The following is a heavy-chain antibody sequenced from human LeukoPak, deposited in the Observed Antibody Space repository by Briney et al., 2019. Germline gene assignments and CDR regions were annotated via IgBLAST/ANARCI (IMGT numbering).Heavy chain of an antibody. CDR2: ISGSGGST. J-gene: IGHJ6*02. CDR3: AKASDGYSSSGGLFFWQNDYYYGMDV. Sequence: LAGGSLRLSCAASGFTFSSYAMSWVRQAPGKGLEWVSAISGSGGSTYYADSVKGRFTISRDNSKNTLYLQMNSLRAEDTAVYYCAKASDGYSSSGGLFFWQNDYYYGMDVWGQGTTVTVSS. V-gene: IGHV3-23*01. D-gene: IGHD6-13*01. CDR1: GFTFSSYA.